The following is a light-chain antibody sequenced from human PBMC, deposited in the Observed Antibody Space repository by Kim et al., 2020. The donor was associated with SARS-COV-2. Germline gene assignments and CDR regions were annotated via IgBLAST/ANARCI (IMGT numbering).Light chain of an antibody. CDR1: RSISTY. Sequence: DIQMTQSPSSLSASVGDTVTITCRASRSISTYINWYQEKPGKAPKLLIYSAFTLQSGVPSRFSGDTSGTDLTLTISSLQPEDFATYYCQQSYSTPWTFGQGTKLEI. CDR3: QQSYSTPWT. V-gene: IGKV1-39*01. J-gene: IGKJ1*01. CDR2: SAF.